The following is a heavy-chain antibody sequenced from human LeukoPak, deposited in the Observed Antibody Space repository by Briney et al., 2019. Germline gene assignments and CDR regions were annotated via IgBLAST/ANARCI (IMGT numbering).Heavy chain of an antibody. J-gene: IGHJ6*03. V-gene: IGHV4-61*02. Sequence: KSSQTLSLTCTVSGGSISSGSYYWSWIRQPAGKGPEWIGRIYTSGSTNYNPSLKSRVTISVDTSKNQFSLKLSSVTAADTAVYYCARVQRRYDSSSYYYDHYYYYYMDVWGKGATVTVSS. D-gene: IGHD3-22*01. CDR3: ARVQRRYDSSSYYYDHYYYYYMDV. CDR2: IYTSGST. CDR1: GGSISSGSYY.